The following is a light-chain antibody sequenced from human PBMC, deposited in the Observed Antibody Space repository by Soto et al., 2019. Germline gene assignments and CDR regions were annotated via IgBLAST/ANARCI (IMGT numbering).Light chain of an antibody. V-gene: IGKV3-20*01. CDR1: QSVSSSY. CDR2: GAS. Sequence: EIVLTQSPGTLSLSPGERATLSCRASQSVSSSYLAWYQQKPGQAPRLLIYGASSRATGITDRFSGSLSGIVFTLIISRLEPEDLAVYYCQQYGNSPLTFGQGTKVEMK. CDR3: QQYGNSPLT. J-gene: IGKJ1*01.